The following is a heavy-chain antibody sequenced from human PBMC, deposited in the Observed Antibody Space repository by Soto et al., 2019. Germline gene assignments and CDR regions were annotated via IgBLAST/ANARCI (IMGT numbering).Heavy chain of an antibody. CDR3: ARVGIRLGELSTLYYFDY. CDR2: IYYSGST. V-gene: IGHV4-59*01. CDR1: GGSISSYY. Sequence: SETLSLTCTVSGGSISSYYWSWIRQPPGKGLEWIGYIYYSGSTNYNPSLKSRVTISVDTSKNQFSLKLSSVTAADTAVYYCARVGIRLGELSTLYYFDYWGQGTLVTVSS. J-gene: IGHJ4*02. D-gene: IGHD3-16*02.